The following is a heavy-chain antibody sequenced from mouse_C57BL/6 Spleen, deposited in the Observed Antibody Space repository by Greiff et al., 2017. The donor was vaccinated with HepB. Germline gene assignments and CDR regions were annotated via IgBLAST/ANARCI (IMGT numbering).Heavy chain of an antibody. Sequence: EVQLVESGGGLVKPGGSLKLSCAASGFTFSSYAMSWVRQTPEKRLEWVATISDGGSYTYYPDNVKGRFTISRDNAKNNLYLQMSHLKSEDTAMYYYARDGGNYHRYWYFDVWGTGTTVTVAS. D-gene: IGHD1-1*02. V-gene: IGHV5-4*01. CDR2: ISDGGSYT. J-gene: IGHJ1*03. CDR1: GFTFSSYA. CDR3: ARDGGNYHRYWYFDV.